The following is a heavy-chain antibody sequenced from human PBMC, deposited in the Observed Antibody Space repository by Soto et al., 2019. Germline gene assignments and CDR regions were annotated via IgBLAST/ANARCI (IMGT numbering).Heavy chain of an antibody. Sequence: ASVKVSCKASGYTFTSYAMHWVRQAPGQRLEWMGWINAGNGNTKYSQKFQGRVTITRDTSASTAYMELSSLRSEDTAVYYCARGGLPASGYSYGHFYHYFDYWGQGTLVTVSS. V-gene: IGHV1-3*01. J-gene: IGHJ4*02. CDR3: ARGGLPASGYSYGHFYHYFDY. D-gene: IGHD5-18*01. CDR2: INAGNGNT. CDR1: GYTFTSYA.